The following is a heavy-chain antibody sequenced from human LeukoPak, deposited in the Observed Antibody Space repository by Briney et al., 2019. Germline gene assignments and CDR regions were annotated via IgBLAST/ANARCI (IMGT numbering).Heavy chain of an antibody. CDR2: IYYCESN. D-gene: IGHD3-10*02. CDR1: GGYISSYY. Sequence: PSEPLSLICTVSGGYISSYYWIGIRPPPGKGLVGIRYIYYCESNNHNPPHKSRVTISVDTSKNQFSRKLSSVTAADTAVYYCARQRITMSSCQIVIWGQGTMVTVSS. V-gene: IGHV4-59*08. J-gene: IGHJ3*02. CDR3: ARQRITMSSCQIVI.